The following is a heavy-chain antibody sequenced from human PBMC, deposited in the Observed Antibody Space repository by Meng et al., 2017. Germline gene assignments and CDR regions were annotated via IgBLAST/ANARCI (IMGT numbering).Heavy chain of an antibody. CDR1: GFTFRCYA. CDR2: ISYDGNNK. D-gene: IGHD4-17*01. V-gene: IGHV3-30*01. J-gene: IGHJ4*02. Sequence: QGQLVGPVGAAGTPGRARGVSCAATGFTFRCYAMPWLRQTPGKGLGWVAVISYDGNNKYYADSVKGRVTMSRDKSKHTLCLQMDSLRAEYKAVYYCARSGAYLDYWGQGTLVTVSS. CDR3: ARSGAYLDY.